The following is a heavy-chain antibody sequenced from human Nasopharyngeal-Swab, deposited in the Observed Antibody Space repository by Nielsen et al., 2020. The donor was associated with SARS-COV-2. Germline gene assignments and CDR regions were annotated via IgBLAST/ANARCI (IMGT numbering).Heavy chain of an antibody. D-gene: IGHD1-1*01. CDR1: GGSISSYY. Sequence: SETLSLTCTVSGGSISSYYWSWIRQPPGKGLEWIGYIYYSGSPNYNPSLKSRVTISVDTSKNQFSLKLSSVTAADTAVYYCARGDALERRSDAFDIWGQGTMVTVSS. CDR2: IYYSGSP. V-gene: IGHV4-59*01. J-gene: IGHJ3*02. CDR3: ARGDALERRSDAFDI.